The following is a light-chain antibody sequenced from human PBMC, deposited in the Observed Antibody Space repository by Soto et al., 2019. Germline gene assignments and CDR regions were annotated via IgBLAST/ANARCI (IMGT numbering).Light chain of an antibody. V-gene: IGKV1-39*01. Sequence: DIQVTASPSSLPASVGDTVTIPCRASQSISSYLNWYQQKPGKAPKLLIYAASSLQSEVPSRFSGSGSGTDFTLTISSLQPEDFATCYCQHTSSTPLTFAGGTKVDI. CDR3: QHTSSTPLT. CDR2: AAS. J-gene: IGKJ4*01. CDR1: QSISSY.